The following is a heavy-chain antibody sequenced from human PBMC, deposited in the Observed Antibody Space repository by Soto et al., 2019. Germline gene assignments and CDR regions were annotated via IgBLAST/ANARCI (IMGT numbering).Heavy chain of an antibody. D-gene: IGHD4-17*01. CDR3: ATSLYGDYVGWFDY. CDR2: IIPIFGTA. CDR1: GGTFSSYA. J-gene: IGHJ4*02. Sequence: QVQLVQSGAEVKKPGSSVKVSCKASGGTFSSYAISWVRQAPGQGLEWMGGIIPIFGTANYAQKFQGRVTITADKSRSTAYMELSSLRSEDTAVYYCATSLYGDYVGWFDYWGQGTLVTVSS. V-gene: IGHV1-69*06.